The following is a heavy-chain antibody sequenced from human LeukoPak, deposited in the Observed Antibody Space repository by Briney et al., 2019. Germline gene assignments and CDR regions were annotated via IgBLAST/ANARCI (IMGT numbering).Heavy chain of an antibody. CDR1: GYTFTTSW. V-gene: IGHV5-51*01. Sequence: GESLKISGQSSGYTFTTSWIGWVRQLPGTGLEWMAIIYPSDSDTRYNPSFQGPVTISADKSTNPAYLSWSSLKASASAIYYCAKPGYSASFESWGQGTTVTVSS. CDR2: IYPSDSDT. D-gene: IGHD5-12*01. CDR3: AKPGYSASFES. J-gene: IGHJ3*01.